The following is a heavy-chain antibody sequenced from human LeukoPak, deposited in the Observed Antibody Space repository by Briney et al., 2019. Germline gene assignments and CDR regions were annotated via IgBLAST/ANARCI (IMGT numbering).Heavy chain of an antibody. Sequence: PGGSLRLSCAASGFTFSSYWMLWVRQVPGKGLVWVSRIDIEGSGTAYADSVKGRFTVFRDDAKSTLYLQMNSLRAEDTGVYYCARDMMGPGACIDHWGQGTLVTVSS. CDR1: GFTFSSYW. CDR3: ARDMMGPGACIDH. J-gene: IGHJ4*02. V-gene: IGHV3-74*01. D-gene: IGHD1-26*01. CDR2: IDIEGSGT.